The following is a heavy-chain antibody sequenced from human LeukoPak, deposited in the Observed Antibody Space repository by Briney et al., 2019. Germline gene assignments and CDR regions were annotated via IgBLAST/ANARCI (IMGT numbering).Heavy chain of an antibody. V-gene: IGHV3-30*02. J-gene: IGHJ4*02. CDR1: GFTFSSYG. CDR2: IRYDGSNK. Sequence: GGSLRLSCAASGFTFSSYGMHWVRQAPGKGLEWVAFIRYDGSNKYYADSVKGRFTISRDNSKNTLYLQMDSLRAEDTAVYYCARDIGERWLHFPDYWGQGTLVTVSS. D-gene: IGHD5-24*01. CDR3: ARDIGERWLHFPDY.